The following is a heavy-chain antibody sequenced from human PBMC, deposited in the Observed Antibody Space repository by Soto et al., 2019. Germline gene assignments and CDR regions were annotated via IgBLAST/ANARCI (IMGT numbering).Heavy chain of an antibody. Sequence: ASVKVSCKASGYTFTGYYMHWVRQAPGQGLEWMGWINPNSGGTNYAQKFQGRVTMTTDTSTSTAYMELRSLRSDDTAVYYCARAIAVADEFYYGMDVWGQGTTVTVSS. D-gene: IGHD6-19*01. CDR2: INPNSGGT. J-gene: IGHJ6*02. CDR3: ARAIAVADEFYYGMDV. V-gene: IGHV1-2*02. CDR1: GYTFTGYY.